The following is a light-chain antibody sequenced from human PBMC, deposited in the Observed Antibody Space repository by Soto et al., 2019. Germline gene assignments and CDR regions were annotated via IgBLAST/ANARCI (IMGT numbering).Light chain of an antibody. V-gene: IGKV1-5*01. CDR1: QSISSW. J-gene: IGKJ1*01. Sequence: DIQVTQSPSTLSASVGDRVTITCRASQSISSWLAWYQQKPGKAPKLLIYDASSLESWVPSRFSGSGSGTEFTLTISSLQPDDFATYYCQQYHSYRTFGQGTKVDIK. CDR2: DAS. CDR3: QQYHSYRT.